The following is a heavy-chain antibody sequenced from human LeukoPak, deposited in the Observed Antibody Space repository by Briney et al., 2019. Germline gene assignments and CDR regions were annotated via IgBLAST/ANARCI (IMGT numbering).Heavy chain of an antibody. CDR3: ARENRDYGDYPGWFDP. CDR1: GYSFTSYW. Sequence: GESLKISCKGSGYSFTSYWIGWVRQMPGKGLEWMGIIYPGDSDTRYSPSFQGQVTISADKSISTAYLQWSSLKASDTAMYYCARENRDYGDYPGWFDPWGQGTLVTVSS. D-gene: IGHD4-17*01. V-gene: IGHV5-51*01. J-gene: IGHJ5*02. CDR2: IYPGDSDT.